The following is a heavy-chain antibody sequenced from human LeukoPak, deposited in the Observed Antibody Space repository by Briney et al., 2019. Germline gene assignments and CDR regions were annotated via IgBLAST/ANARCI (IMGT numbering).Heavy chain of an antibody. J-gene: IGHJ6*03. CDR1: GDSISNYY. D-gene: IGHD1/OR15-1a*01. Sequence: PSETLSLTCTVSGDSISNYYWTWIRQTPGKGLEWIGNLYHSGGADYNPSLKTRVTTSVDTSKDQFSLSLRSSTAADTPVYFCARLGKTYYMDVWGTGTTVTVSS. CDR3: ARLGKTYYMDV. CDR2: LYHSGGA. V-gene: IGHV4-59*08.